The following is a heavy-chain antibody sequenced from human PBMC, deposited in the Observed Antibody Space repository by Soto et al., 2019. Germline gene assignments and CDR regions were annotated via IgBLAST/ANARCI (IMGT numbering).Heavy chain of an antibody. CDR3: SRGLWQWLFDY. V-gene: IGHV1-46*03. CDR1: GYTFTSHY. J-gene: IGHJ4*01. D-gene: IGHD6-19*01. Sequence: VQLVQSGAEVKKPGASVMVSCRASGYTFTSHYMHWVRQAPGQGLEWMGMIDPSGGATTYAQKFQGRVTITRDTSTTTVYMELSSLSPEDTAVYSCSRGLWQWLFDYWGHGTLVTVSS. CDR2: IDPSGGAT.